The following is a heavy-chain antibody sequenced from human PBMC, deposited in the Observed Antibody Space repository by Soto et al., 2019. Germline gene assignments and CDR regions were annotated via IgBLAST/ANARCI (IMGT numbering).Heavy chain of an antibody. Sequence: ASVKVSCKASGYTFTSYGISWVRQAPGQGLEWMGWISAYNGNTNYAQKLQGRVTMTTDTSTSTAYMELRSLRSDDTAVYYCARDLPGLRSSDWFNIWGGMDVWGQGTTVTVSS. V-gene: IGHV1-18*01. CDR2: ISAYNGNT. D-gene: IGHD3-9*01. CDR3: ARDLPGLRSSDWFNIWGGMDV. J-gene: IGHJ6*02. CDR1: GYTFTSYG.